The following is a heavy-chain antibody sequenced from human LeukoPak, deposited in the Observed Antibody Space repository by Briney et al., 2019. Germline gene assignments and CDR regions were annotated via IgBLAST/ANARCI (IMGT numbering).Heavy chain of an antibody. CDR1: GFTFSSYA. V-gene: IGHV3-23*01. J-gene: IGHJ3*02. CDR2: ISGSGGST. D-gene: IGHD3-3*01. CDR3: AKEDFWSGLTHGSAFDI. Sequence: GGSLRLSCAASGFTFSSYAMSWVRQAPGKGLEWVSAISGSGGSTYYADSVKGRFTISRDNSKNTLYLQMNSLRAEDTAVYYCAKEDFWSGLTHGSAFDIWGQGTMVTVSS.